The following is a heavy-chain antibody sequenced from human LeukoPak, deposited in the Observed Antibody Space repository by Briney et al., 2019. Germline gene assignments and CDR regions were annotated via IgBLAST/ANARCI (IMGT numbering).Heavy chain of an antibody. J-gene: IGHJ4*01. CDR2: VYYSGNT. V-gene: IGHV4-59*01. Sequence: SETPSLTCTVSGGSISPWYWSWIRQSPGKGLEWLGYVYYSGNTNYNPSLKSRVSISVDTSKNQFSLNLSSVTAADTAVYYCAKVRPMSIAALWFFDFWGHGSLVSVSS. CDR3: AKVRPMSIAALWFFDF. D-gene: IGHD6-6*01. CDR1: GGSISPWY.